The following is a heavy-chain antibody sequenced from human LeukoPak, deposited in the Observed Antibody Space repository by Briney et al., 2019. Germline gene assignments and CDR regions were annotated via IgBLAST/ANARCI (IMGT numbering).Heavy chain of an antibody. V-gene: IGHV3-30-3*01. Sequence: GGSLRLSCAASGFTFSSYAMHWVRQAPGKGLERVAVISYDGSNKYYADSVKGRFTISRDNSKNTLYLQMNSLRAEDTAVYYCARDLYYGDYVNWFDPWGQGTLVTVSS. J-gene: IGHJ5*02. CDR2: ISYDGSNK. CDR1: GFTFSSYA. CDR3: ARDLYYGDYVNWFDP. D-gene: IGHD4-17*01.